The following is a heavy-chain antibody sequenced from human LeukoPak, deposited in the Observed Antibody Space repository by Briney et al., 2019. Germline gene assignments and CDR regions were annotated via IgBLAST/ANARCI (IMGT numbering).Heavy chain of an antibody. CDR1: GFTFSSYW. Sequence: PGGSLRLSCAASGFTFSSYWMHWVRQAPGKGLVWVSRINSDGSSTSYADSVKGRFTISRDNAKNTLYLQMNSLRAEDTAVYYCARDSMWRYCSSTSCPGGGMDVWGQGTTATVSS. CDR3: ARDSMWRYCSSTSCPGGGMDV. D-gene: IGHD2-2*01. V-gene: IGHV3-74*01. J-gene: IGHJ6*02. CDR2: INSDGSST.